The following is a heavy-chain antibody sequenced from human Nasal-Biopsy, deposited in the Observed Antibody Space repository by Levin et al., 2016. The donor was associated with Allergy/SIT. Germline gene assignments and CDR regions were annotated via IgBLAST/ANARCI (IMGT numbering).Heavy chain of an antibody. CDR2: IRSKANNYAT. D-gene: IGHD1-1*01. CDR1: GFIFSGSA. Sequence: GGSLRLSCAASGFIFSGSAIHWVRQASGKRPEWRGRIRSKANNYATYYAESVKGRIIISRDESTNTAYLQMNSLKTEDTAVYYCTRQARTGTEVDYWGQGTLVTVSS. J-gene: IGHJ4*02. CDR3: TRQARTGTEVDY. V-gene: IGHV3-73*01.